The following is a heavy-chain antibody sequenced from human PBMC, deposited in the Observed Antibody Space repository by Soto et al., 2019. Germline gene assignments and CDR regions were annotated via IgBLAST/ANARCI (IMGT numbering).Heavy chain of an antibody. CDR2: IYHSGST. Sequence: QLQLQESGSGLVKPSQTLSLTCAVSGGSISSGGYSWSWIRQPPGKGLEWIGYIYHSGSTYYNPSLRSRVTISVDRSKNQFSLKLSSVTAAATAVYYCAGSAYYYDSSGYYPSWWGQGTLVTVSS. CDR1: GGSISSGGYS. J-gene: IGHJ4*02. V-gene: IGHV4-30-2*01. CDR3: AGSAYYYDSSGYYPSW. D-gene: IGHD3-22*01.